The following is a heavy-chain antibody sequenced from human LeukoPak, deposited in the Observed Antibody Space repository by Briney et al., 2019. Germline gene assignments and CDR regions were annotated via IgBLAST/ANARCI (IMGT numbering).Heavy chain of an antibody. D-gene: IGHD6-6*01. CDR2: ISSSSSYI. CDR3: AKVSSIAARSPFDY. V-gene: IGHV3-21*01. J-gene: IGHJ4*02. CDR1: GFTFSGYS. Sequence: GGSLRLSCAASGFTFSGYSMNWVRQAPEKGLEWVSSISSSSSYIYYADSVKGRFTISRDNAKNSLYLQMNSLRAEDTAVYYCAKVSSIAARSPFDYWGQGTLVTVSS.